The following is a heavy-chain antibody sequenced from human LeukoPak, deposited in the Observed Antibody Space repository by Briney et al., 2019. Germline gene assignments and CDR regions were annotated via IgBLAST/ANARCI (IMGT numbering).Heavy chain of an antibody. Sequence: GGSLRLSCVASGVTLSNYVMSWARQAPGKGLEWVSGISSSGSGGNTYYADSVKGRFTISRDNSKNTLYLQMNSLGAEDTAVYYCARDTSGYCSTSRCYGSWYFDLWGRGTLVTVSS. CDR3: ARDTSGYCSTSRCYGSWYFDL. D-gene: IGHD2-2*01. V-gene: IGHV3-23*01. CDR1: GVTLSNYV. J-gene: IGHJ2*01. CDR2: ISSSGSGGNT.